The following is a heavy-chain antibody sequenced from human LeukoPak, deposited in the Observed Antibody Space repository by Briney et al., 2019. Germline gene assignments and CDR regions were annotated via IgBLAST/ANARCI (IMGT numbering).Heavy chain of an antibody. CDR3: ARRGDILTDYAFDY. Sequence: PSETLSLTCSVSGGSINSNSHHWDWIRQAPGKALEWIGNIYYSGTTSYSPSLKSRVSISVDTSKNQFSLRLTSVTAADTAVYYCARRGDILTDYAFDYWGQGTLVTASS. CDR2: IYYSGTT. D-gene: IGHD3-9*01. V-gene: IGHV4-39*01. J-gene: IGHJ4*02. CDR1: GGSINSNSHH.